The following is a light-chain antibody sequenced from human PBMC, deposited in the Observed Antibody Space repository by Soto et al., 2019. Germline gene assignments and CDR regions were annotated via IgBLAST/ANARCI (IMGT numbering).Light chain of an antibody. Sequence: EILLTQSPATLSLSPGERATLSCRASQSVSSSYLAWYQQKPGQAPRLLMYGASSRATGIPDRFSGSGSGTDLTLTISRLEPEDFAVYYCQQYGSSITFGQGTRLEIK. V-gene: IGKV3-20*01. CDR3: QQYGSSIT. J-gene: IGKJ5*01. CDR1: QSVSSSY. CDR2: GAS.